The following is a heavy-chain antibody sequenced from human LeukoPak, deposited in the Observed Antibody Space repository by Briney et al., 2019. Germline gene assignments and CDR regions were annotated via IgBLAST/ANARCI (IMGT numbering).Heavy chain of an antibody. J-gene: IGHJ4*02. V-gene: IGHV3-11*04. CDR3: ESRFRGSGSYYPPSY. Sequence: GGSLRLSCAASGFTFSDYYMSWIRQAPGKGLEWVSYISSSGSTIYYADSVKGRFTISRDNAKNSLYLQINSLRAEDTAVYYCESRFRGSGSYYPPSYWGQGTLVTVSS. D-gene: IGHD3-10*01. CDR2: ISSSGSTI. CDR1: GFTFSDYY.